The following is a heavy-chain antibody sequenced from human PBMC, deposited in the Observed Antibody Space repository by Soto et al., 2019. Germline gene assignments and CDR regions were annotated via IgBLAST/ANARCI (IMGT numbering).Heavy chain of an antibody. J-gene: IGHJ6*02. V-gene: IGHV3-15*07. D-gene: IGHD4-17*01. CDR2: IKSKTDGGTT. CDR1: GFTFRNAW. CDR3: TTDRPTVRYYYYYYGMDV. Sequence: PGGSLRLSYAASGFTFRNAWMNWVRQAPGKGLEWVGRIKSKTDGGTTDYAAPVKGRFTISRDDSKNTLYLQMNSLKTEDTAVYYCTTDRPTVRYYYYYYGMDVWGQGTTVTVSS.